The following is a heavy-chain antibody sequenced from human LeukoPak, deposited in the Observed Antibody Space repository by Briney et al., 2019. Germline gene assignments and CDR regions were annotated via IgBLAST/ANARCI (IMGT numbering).Heavy chain of an antibody. Sequence: SETLSLTCTVSGGSISSYYWSWIRQPPGKGLEWIGYIYYSGSTNYNPSLKSRVTISVDTSKNQFSLKLSSVTAADTAMYYCARSSSGRWAYFDYWGQGTLVTVSS. CDR2: IYYSGST. CDR3: ARSSSGRWAYFDY. CDR1: GGSISSYY. J-gene: IGHJ4*02. D-gene: IGHD3-22*01. V-gene: IGHV4-59*08.